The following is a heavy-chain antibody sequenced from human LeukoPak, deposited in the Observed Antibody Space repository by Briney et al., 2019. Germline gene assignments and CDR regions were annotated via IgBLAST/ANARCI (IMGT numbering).Heavy chain of an antibody. CDR3: ARDQYDFGYYYYGMDV. V-gene: IGHV4-61*02. CDR2: IYTSGST. Sequence: SETLSLTCTVSVGSICSGSYYCSWIRQPAGKGLEWIGRIYTSGSTNYNPSLKSRVTISVDTSKNQFSLKLSSVTAADTAVYYCARDQYDFGYYYYGMDVWGQGTTVTVSS. CDR1: VGSICSGSYY. D-gene: IGHD3-3*01. J-gene: IGHJ6*02.